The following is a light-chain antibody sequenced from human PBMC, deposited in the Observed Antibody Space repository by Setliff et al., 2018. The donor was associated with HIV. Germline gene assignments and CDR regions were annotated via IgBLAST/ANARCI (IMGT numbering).Light chain of an antibody. CDR1: SADVGVYDF. J-gene: IGLJ1*01. CDR3: ASYTNINTCV. Sequence: QSALSQPASVSGSPGQSIFISCTGTSADVGVYDFVSWYQQHPGKAPKLILYDVSNRPSGVSNRFSGSKSGNTASLTISGLQTEDESDYFCASYTNINTCVFGTGTRSPS. CDR2: DVS. V-gene: IGLV2-14*03.